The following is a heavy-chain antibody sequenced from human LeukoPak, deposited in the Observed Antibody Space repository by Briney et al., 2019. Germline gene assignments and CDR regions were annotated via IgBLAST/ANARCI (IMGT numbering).Heavy chain of an antibody. J-gene: IGHJ4*02. CDR2: INPNSGGT. CDR3: ARGPSMVATIEADKPP. V-gene: IGHV1-2*02. Sequence: GASVKVSCKASGYTFTGYYMHWVRQAPGQGLEWMGWINPNSGGTNYAQKFQGRVTMTRDTSISTAYMELSRLRSDDTAVYYCARGPSMVATIEADKPPWGQGTLVTVSS. CDR1: GYTFTGYY. D-gene: IGHD5-12*01.